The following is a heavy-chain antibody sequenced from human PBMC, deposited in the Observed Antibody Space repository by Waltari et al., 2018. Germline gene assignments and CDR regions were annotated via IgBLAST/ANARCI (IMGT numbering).Heavy chain of an antibody. V-gene: IGHV4-39*01. CDR3: AGHRGGVLSPFDY. J-gene: IGHJ4*02. CDR1: GGSISSNSYS. Sequence: QLQLQESGPGLVKPSETLSLTCIVAGGSISSNSYSWGWIRQPPGKGLEWIGTKYAGGHTYYNPSRESRVTVSVDTSRNQFSLEVRSVTAADTAVYHCAGHRGGVLSPFDYWGRGTLLTVSS. D-gene: IGHD3-10*01. CDR2: KYAGGHT.